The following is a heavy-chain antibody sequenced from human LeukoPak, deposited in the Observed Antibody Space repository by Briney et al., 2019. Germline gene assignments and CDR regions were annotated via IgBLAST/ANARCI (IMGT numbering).Heavy chain of an antibody. CDR2: ISAYNGNT. CDR3: ARAPYYYGSGFPVWFDP. Sequence: GASVKVSCKASGYTFTSYGISWVRQAPGQELEWMGWISAYNGNTNYAQKLQGRVTMTTDTSTSTANMELRSLRSDDTAVYYGARAPYYYGSGFPVWFDPWGQGTLVTVSS. J-gene: IGHJ5*02. CDR1: GYTFTSYG. V-gene: IGHV1-18*01. D-gene: IGHD3-10*01.